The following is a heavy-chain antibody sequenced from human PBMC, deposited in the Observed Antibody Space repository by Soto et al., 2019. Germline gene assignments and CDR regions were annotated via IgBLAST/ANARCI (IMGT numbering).Heavy chain of an antibody. J-gene: IGHJ1*01. V-gene: IGHV3-23*01. CDR1: GFTPSSYA. D-gene: IGHD6-19*01. CDR2: ISGSADST. CDR3: AKDRMAYSSGRSPPEYFQH. Sequence: PGVSLRLSCVASGFTPSSYAMSWVRQAPGKGLEWVTSISGSADSTHYADSLKGRFTISRDNSKNTLYLQMNSLRAEDTAVYYCAKDRMAYSSGRSPPEYFQHWGQGTLVTVSS.